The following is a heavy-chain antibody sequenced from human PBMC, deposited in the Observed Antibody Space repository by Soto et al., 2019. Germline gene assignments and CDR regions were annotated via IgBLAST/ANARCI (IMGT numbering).Heavy chain of an antibody. CDR1: GFNVTNTY. D-gene: IGHD6-6*01. Sequence: PGGSLRLSCAVSGFNVTNTYMSWVRQAPGKGLEWVSVIYRGFSTFYADSVKGRFTVSRDDSKNTVSLQMNSLRAEDTAVDYCARDRSDSSRDDSFDIRGQGTMVTVSS. V-gene: IGHV3-53*01. CDR3: ARDRSDSSRDDSFDI. CDR2: IYRGFST. J-gene: IGHJ3*02.